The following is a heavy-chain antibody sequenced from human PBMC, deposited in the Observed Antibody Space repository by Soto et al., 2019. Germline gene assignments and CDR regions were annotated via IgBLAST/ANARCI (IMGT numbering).Heavy chain of an antibody. Sequence: GASVKVSSKASGYTFTSYGISWVRQAPGQRLERMGWISAYNGNTNYAQKLQGRVTMTTDTSTSTAYMELRSLRSDDTAVYYCAREEVYYGGNSDHLYLYGMDVWGQGTTVTVSS. CDR3: AREEVYYGGNSDHLYLYGMDV. V-gene: IGHV1-18*01. D-gene: IGHD4-17*01. CDR1: GYTFTSYG. J-gene: IGHJ6*02. CDR2: ISAYNGNT.